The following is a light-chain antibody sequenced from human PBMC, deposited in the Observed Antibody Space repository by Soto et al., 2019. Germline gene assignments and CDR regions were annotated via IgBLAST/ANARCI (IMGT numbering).Light chain of an antibody. J-gene: IGLJ1*01. V-gene: IGLV2-8*01. Sequence: QSALTQPPSASGSPGKSVTLSCTGTTGDVGGNTNVSWYQHHPGKAPKLMIYEVSKRPSGVPDRFSGSKSGNTASLTVSGLQAEDEADYYCSSYAGSLYVFGTGTKLTVL. CDR3: SSYAGSLYV. CDR1: TGDVGGNTN. CDR2: EVS.